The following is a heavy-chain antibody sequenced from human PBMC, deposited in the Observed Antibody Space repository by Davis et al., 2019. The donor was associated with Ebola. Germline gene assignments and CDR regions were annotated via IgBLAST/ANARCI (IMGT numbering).Heavy chain of an antibody. V-gene: IGHV3-66*01. J-gene: IGHJ6*04. CDR1: GFTVSSNY. Sequence: GESLKISCAASGFTVSSNYMSWARQAPGKGLEWVSVIYSGGSTYYADSLKGRFTISRDNSRNTLYLQINSLRAEDTAVYYCARDPGSSWYFMDVWGKGTTVAVSS. CDR3: ARDPGSSWYFMDV. CDR2: IYSGGST. D-gene: IGHD6-13*01.